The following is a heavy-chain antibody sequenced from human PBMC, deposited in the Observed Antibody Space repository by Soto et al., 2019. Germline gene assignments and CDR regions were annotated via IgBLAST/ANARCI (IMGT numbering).Heavy chain of an antibody. CDR1: GGTFSSYA. J-gene: IGHJ2*01. V-gene: IGHV1-69*13. CDR3: ARRTEEGTTTPSDWYLAF. Sequence: GASVKVSCKASGGTFSSYAISWVRQAPGQGLEWMGGIIPIFGTANYAQKFQGRVTITADESTSTAYMEPSSLRSEDTAVYYCARRTEEGTTTPSDWYLAFWGRGTLVTVSS. CDR2: IIPIFGTA. D-gene: IGHD4-17*01.